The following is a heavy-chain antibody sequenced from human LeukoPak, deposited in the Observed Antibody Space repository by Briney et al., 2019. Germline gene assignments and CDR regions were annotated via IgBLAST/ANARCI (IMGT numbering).Heavy chain of an antibody. Sequence: GESLKISCKGSGYSFTTYWIGWVRQMPGKGLEWMGIIYPGDSDTRYSPSFQGQVTLSADKSISTAYLQWSSLKASDTAMYYCARQSPIAVFDYWGQGTLVTVSS. J-gene: IGHJ4*02. CDR2: IYPGDSDT. CDR3: ARQSPIAVFDY. D-gene: IGHD6-19*01. V-gene: IGHV5-51*01. CDR1: GYSFTTYW.